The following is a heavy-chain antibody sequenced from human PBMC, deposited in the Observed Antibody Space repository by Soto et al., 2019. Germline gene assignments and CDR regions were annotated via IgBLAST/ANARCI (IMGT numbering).Heavy chain of an antibody. CDR3: ARPAAMPASCHFAY. CDR2: INHSGST. Sequence: SETMSLTCAVYGGSFSGYYWSWIRQPPGKGLEWIGEINHSGSTNYNPSLKSRVTISVDTSKNQFSLKLSSVTAADTAVYYCARPAAMPASCHFAYWRQGTLVTVSS. J-gene: IGHJ4*02. D-gene: IGHD2-2*01. V-gene: IGHV4-34*01. CDR1: GGSFSGYY.